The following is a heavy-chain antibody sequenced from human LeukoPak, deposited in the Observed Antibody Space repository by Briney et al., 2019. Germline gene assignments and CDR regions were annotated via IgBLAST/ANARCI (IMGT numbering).Heavy chain of an antibody. CDR1: GYTLTELS. D-gene: IGHD6-19*01. J-gene: IGHJ4*02. V-gene: IGHV1-24*01. CDR2: FDPEDGET. Sequence: GASVQVSCKVSGYTLTELSMHWVRQAPGKGLEWMGGFDPEDGETIYAQKFQGRVTMTEDTSTDTAYMELSSLRSEDTAVYYCATTGYSSGWYLGWGQGTLVTVSS. CDR3: ATTGYSSGWYLG.